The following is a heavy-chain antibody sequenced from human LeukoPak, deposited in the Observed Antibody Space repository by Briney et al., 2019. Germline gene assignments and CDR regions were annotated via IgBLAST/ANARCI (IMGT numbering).Heavy chain of an antibody. CDR2: IKQDGSEK. D-gene: IGHD3-9*01. CDR1: GFTFSNAW. V-gene: IGHV3-7*01. Sequence: GGSLRLSCAASGFTFSNAWMSWVRQAPGKGLEWVANIKQDGSEKYYVDSVKGRFTISRDNAKNSLYLQMNSLRAEDTAVYYCARRVLRYFDWLLFPQYYFDYWGQGTLVTVSS. J-gene: IGHJ4*02. CDR3: ARRVLRYFDWLLFPQYYFDY.